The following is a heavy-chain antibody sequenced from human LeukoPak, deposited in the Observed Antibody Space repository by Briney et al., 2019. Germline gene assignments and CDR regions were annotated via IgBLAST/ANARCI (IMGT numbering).Heavy chain of an antibody. J-gene: IGHJ4*02. CDR2: ISRDGTTT. CDR1: GFTFSTYW. V-gene: IGHV3-74*01. Sequence: PGGSLRLSCVASGFTFSTYWMHWVRHTPGKGLVWVSRISRDGTTTTYADSVKGRFTISRDNAKNTLYLEMNSLRAEDTAVYFCARDGVGASHDYWGQGTLVTVSS. CDR3: ARDGVGASHDY. D-gene: IGHD1-26*01.